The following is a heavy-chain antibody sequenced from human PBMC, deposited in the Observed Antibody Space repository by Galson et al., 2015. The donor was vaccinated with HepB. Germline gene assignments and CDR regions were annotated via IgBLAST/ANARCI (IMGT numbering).Heavy chain of an antibody. Sequence: SVKVSCKASGGTFSSYAISWVRQAPGQGLEWMGGIIPIFGTANYAQKFQGRVTITADESTSTAYMELSSLRSEDTAVYYCALIPPYSSGWGGMDVWGQGTTVTVSS. J-gene: IGHJ6*02. D-gene: IGHD6-19*01. CDR1: GGTFSSYA. CDR2: IIPIFGTA. CDR3: ALIPPYSSGWGGMDV. V-gene: IGHV1-69*13.